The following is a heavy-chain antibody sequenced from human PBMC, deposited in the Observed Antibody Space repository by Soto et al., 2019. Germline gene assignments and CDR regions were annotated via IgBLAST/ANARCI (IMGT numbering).Heavy chain of an antibody. CDR2: IYYSGST. Sequence: SETLSLTCTVSGGSISSYYWSWIRQPPGKGLEWIGYIYYSGSTNYNPSLKSRVTISVDTSKNQFSQKLRSVTAADTAVYYCARSRGGYFDYWGQGTLVTVSS. J-gene: IGHJ4*02. CDR3: ARSRGGYFDY. V-gene: IGHV4-59*01. D-gene: IGHD3-10*01. CDR1: GGSISSYY.